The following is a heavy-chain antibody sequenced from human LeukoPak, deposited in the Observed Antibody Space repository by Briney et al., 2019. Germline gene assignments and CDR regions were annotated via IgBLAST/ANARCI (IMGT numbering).Heavy chain of an antibody. J-gene: IGHJ4*02. CDR1: GFTFSDYY. V-gene: IGHV3-11*01. CDR2: ISSSGSTI. Sequence: GGSLRLSCAASGFTFSDYYMSWIRQAPGKGLEWVSYISSSGSTIYYADSVKGRFTISRDNAKNALYLQMNSLRAEDTAVYYCARDPCGGDCYFDYWGQGTLVTVSS. D-gene: IGHD2-21*02. CDR3: ARDPCGGDCYFDY.